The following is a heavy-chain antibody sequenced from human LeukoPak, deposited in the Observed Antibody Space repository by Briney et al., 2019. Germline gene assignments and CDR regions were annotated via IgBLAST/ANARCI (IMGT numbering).Heavy chain of an antibody. V-gene: IGHV3-23*01. CDR2: ISGSGGST. CDR3: AKAGGQQLVRYYFDY. CDR1: GFTFSSYA. D-gene: IGHD6-13*01. Sequence: GGSLRLSCAASGFTFSSYAMSWVRQAPGKGLKWVSAISGSGGSTYYADSVKGRFTISRDNSKNTLYLQMNSLRAEDTAVYYCAKAGGQQLVRYYFDYWGQGTLVTVSS. J-gene: IGHJ4*02.